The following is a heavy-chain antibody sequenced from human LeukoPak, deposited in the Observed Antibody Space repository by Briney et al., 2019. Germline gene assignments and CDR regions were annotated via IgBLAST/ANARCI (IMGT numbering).Heavy chain of an antibody. CDR3: AREDYYYMDV. Sequence: SETLSLTCTVSGGSISSYYWSWIRQPPGKGLEWIGYIYYSGSTNYNPSLKSRVTISVDTYKNQFSLKVSSVNAADTAVYYCAREDYYYMDVWGKGTTVTVSS. V-gene: IGHV4-59*12. J-gene: IGHJ6*03. CDR2: IYYSGST. CDR1: GGSISSYY.